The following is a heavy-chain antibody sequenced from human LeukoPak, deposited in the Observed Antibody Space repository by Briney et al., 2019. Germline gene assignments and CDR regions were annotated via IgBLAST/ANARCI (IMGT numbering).Heavy chain of an antibody. CDR1: SGSISYHH. CDR3: ARLLRPGGRRGDALDL. Sequence: SETLSLTCDVSSGSISYHHWAWIRQPRGRGLEWIGYFFDSGDSNYNPSLKNRVSISIDMSNSQFSLKMTSVTAADTAMYFCARLLRPGGRRGDALDLCGQGTMVTVSS. CDR2: FFDSGDS. J-gene: IGHJ3*01. V-gene: IGHV4-59*08. D-gene: IGHD3-10*01.